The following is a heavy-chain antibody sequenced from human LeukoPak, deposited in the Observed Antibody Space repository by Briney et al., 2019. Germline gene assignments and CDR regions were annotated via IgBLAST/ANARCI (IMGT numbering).Heavy chain of an antibody. CDR3: AYSGSYGHLGY. V-gene: IGHV4-39*01. Sequence: SETLSLTCTVSGGSISSNAYYWAWIRQPPGTGLEWIGSIYSSVSTYYNPSLKSRVTISVDTSKNQFSLRLSSVTAADTALYYCAYSGSYGHLGYWGQGIPVTVSS. J-gene: IGHJ4*02. CDR1: GGSISSNAYY. CDR2: IYSSVST. D-gene: IGHD1-26*01.